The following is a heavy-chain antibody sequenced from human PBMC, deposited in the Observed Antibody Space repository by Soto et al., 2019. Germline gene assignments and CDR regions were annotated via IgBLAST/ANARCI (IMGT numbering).Heavy chain of an antibody. J-gene: IGHJ6*03. CDR3: AVRQRYNYYYYMDV. V-gene: IGHV1-8*01. D-gene: IGHD6-25*01. CDR2: MNPNSGNT. CDR1: GYTFTSYD. Sequence: ASVKVSCKASGYTFTSYDINWVRQATGQGLEWMGWMNPNSGNTGYAQKFQGRVTMTRNTSISTAYMELSSLRSEDTAVYYCAVRQRYNYYYYMDVWGKGTTVTVSS.